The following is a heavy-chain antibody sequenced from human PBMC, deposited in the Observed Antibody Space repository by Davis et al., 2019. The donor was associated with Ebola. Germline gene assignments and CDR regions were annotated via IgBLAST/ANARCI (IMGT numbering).Heavy chain of an antibody. CDR1: GGSISSSSYY. CDR3: ARGLPVVRY. J-gene: IGHJ4*02. D-gene: IGHD3-10*01. Sequence: PSETLSLTCTVSGGSISSSSYYWGWIRQPPGKGLEWIGSIYYSGSTYYNPSLKSRVTISVDTSKNQFSLKLSSVTAADTAVYYCARGLPVVRYWGQGTLVTVSS. CDR2: IYYSGST. V-gene: IGHV4-39*07.